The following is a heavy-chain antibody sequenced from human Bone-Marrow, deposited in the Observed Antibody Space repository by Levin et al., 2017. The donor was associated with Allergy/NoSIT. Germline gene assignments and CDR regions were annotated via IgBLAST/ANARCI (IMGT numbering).Heavy chain of an antibody. Sequence: TGGSLRLSCAASGFTFRTFWMAWVRQAPGKGPEWVANIKQDGSDKYYVDSVEGRFTVSRDNAKTSLYLQMNSLRVEATAVYYFARDHDGEDEYFDFWGQGTLVTVSS. V-gene: IGHV3-7*01. J-gene: IGHJ4*02. D-gene: IGHD3-10*01. CDR1: GFTFRTFW. CDR3: ARDHDGEDEYFDF. CDR2: IKQDGSDK.